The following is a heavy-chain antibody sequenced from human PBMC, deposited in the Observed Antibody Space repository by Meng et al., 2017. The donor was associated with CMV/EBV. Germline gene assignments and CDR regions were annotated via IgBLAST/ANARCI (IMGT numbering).Heavy chain of an antibody. J-gene: IGHJ4*02. CDR2: IYYSGST. V-gene: IGHV4-30-4*08. CDR1: SGSISSGDNY. CDR3: ARDNRRGGVDY. Sequence: QTLAPSMIKPSMTPSLTGNVSSGSISSGDNYWSWIRQPPGNGLEWIGYIYYSGSTYYIPSLKSRVTISVDTSKNQFSLKLSSVTAADTAVYYCARDNRRGGVDYWGQGTLVTVSS. D-gene: IGHD3-3*01.